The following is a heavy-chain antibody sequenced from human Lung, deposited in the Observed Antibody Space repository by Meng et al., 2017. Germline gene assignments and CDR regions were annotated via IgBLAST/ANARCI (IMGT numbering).Heavy chain of an antibody. CDR3: ARGPTTMAHDFDY. CDR1: GGSFSDYY. V-gene: IGHV4-34*01. D-gene: IGHD4-11*01. CDR2: INHSGST. Sequence: QVQLQQWGAGLLKPSETLSLTCVVTGGSFSDYYWSWIRQTPGKGLEWIGEINHSGSTNYNPSLESRATISVDTSQNNLSLKLSSVTAAESAVYYCARGPTTMAHDFDYWGQGTLVTVSS. J-gene: IGHJ4*02.